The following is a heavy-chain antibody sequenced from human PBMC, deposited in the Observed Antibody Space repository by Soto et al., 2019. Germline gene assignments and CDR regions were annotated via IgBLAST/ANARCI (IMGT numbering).Heavy chain of an antibody. CDR3: AHPRGFGVFDAYDI. CDR2: ISGSGGST. D-gene: IGHD3-10*01. Sequence: GGSLRLSCAASGFTFSTYTMSWVRQAPGKGLVWVSAISGSGGSTFYADSVKGRFTISRDNSMNTLYLQMNSLRTEDTAVYYCAHPRGFGVFDAYDIWGQGTMVTVSS. J-gene: IGHJ3*02. CDR1: GFTFSTYT. V-gene: IGHV3-23*01.